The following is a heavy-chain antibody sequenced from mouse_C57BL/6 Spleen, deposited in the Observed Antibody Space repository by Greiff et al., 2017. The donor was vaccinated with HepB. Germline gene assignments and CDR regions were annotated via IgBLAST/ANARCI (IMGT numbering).Heavy chain of an antibody. CDR3: ARWWLLRGFDY. CDR1: GYTFTSYW. Sequence: QVQLQQSGTELVKPGASVKLSCKASGYTFTSYWMHWVKQRPGQGLEWIGNINPSNGGTNYNEKFKSKATLTVDKSSSTAYMQLSSLTSEDSAVYCCARWWLLRGFDYWGQGTTLTVSS. D-gene: IGHD2-3*01. CDR2: INPSNGGT. V-gene: IGHV1-53*01. J-gene: IGHJ2*01.